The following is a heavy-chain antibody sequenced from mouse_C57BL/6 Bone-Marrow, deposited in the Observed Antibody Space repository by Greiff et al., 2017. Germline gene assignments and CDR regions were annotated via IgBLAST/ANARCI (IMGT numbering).Heavy chain of an antibody. CDR1: GYTFTDYY. CDR3: ASDVRVRYFDY. CDR2: INPNNGGT. V-gene: IGHV1-26*01. J-gene: IGHJ2*01. D-gene: IGHD5-1*01. Sequence: VQLQHSGPELVKPGASVKISCKASGYTFTDYYMHWVKQSHGKSLEWIGYINPNNGGTSYNQKFKGKATLTVAKSSSTAYMELCSLTSEYSAVEYGASDVRVRYFDYWGQGATLTVSS.